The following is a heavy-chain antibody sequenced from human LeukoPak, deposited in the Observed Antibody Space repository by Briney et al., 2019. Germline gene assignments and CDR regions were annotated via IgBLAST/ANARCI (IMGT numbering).Heavy chain of an antibody. D-gene: IGHD3-10*01. V-gene: IGHV4-59*01. CDR1: GGSISSYY. CDR3: ARGSTYYYGSGSYWDY. J-gene: IGHJ4*02. CDR2: IYYSGST. Sequence: SETLSLTCTVSGGSISSYYWSWIRQPPGKGLEWIGYIYYSGSTNYNPSLKSRVTISVDTSKNQFSLKLSSVTAADTAVYYCARGSTYYYGSGSYWDYWGQGTLVTVSS.